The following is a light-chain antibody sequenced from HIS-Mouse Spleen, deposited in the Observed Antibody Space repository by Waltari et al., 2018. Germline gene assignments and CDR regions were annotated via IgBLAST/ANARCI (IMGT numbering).Light chain of an antibody. Sequence: QSALTQPASVSGSPGQSLTISCTGTSSDVGRYHLVSWYQQPPGKAPKLMSYEGSKRPSGVSNRFSGSKSGNTASLTISGLQAEDEADYYCCSYAGSSTWVFGGGTKLTVL. CDR1: SSDVGRYHL. CDR2: EGS. CDR3: CSYAGSSTWV. J-gene: IGLJ3*02. V-gene: IGLV2-23*01.